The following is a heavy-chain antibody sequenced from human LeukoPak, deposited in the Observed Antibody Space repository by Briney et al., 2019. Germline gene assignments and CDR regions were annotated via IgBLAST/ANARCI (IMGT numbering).Heavy chain of an antibody. J-gene: IGHJ4*02. CDR3: AGSITIFGVVIIDNPFDY. CDR1: GGSISSYY. V-gene: IGHV4-59*01. Sequence: KPSETLSLTCTVSGGSISSYYWSWIRQPPGKGLEWIGYIYYSGSTNYNPSLKSRVTISVDTSKNQFSLKLSSVTAADTAVYYCAGSITIFGVVIIDNPFDYWGQGTLVTVSS. D-gene: IGHD3-3*01. CDR2: IYYSGST.